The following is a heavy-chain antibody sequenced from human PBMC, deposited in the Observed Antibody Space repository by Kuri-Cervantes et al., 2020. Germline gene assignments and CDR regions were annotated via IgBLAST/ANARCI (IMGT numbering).Heavy chain of an antibody. J-gene: IGHJ3*02. CDR2: INPSSFTT. CDR3: VTPRVAFDI. CDR1: GGTFSSYA. Sequence: ASVKVSCKASGGTFSSYAISWVRQAPGQGLEWMGIINPSSFTTDYAQKFQGRVTMTWDTPTSTVYMELSSLRSEDTAVYFCVTPRVAFDIWGQGTMVTVSS. V-gene: IGHV1-46*01.